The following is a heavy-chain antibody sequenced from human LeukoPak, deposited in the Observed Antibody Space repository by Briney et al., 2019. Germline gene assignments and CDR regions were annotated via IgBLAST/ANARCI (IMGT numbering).Heavy chain of an antibody. CDR2: ISYDGSNK. CDR3: AKYDVVGATDY. D-gene: IGHD1-26*01. Sequence: GGSLRLSCAASGFTFSSYAMSWARQAPGKGLEWVAVISYDGSNKYYADSVKGRFTISRDNSKNTLYLQMNSLRAEDTAVYYCAKYDVVGATDYWGQGTLVTVSS. V-gene: IGHV3-30*18. CDR1: GFTFSSYA. J-gene: IGHJ4*02.